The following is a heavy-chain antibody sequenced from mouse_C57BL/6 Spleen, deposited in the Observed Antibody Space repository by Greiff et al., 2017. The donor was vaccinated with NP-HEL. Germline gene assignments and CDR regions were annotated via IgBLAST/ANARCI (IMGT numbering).Heavy chain of an antibody. CDR1: GFSLTSYA. Sequence: QVQLKQSGPGLVAPSQSLSITCTVSGFSLTSYAISWVRQPPGQGLEWLGVIWTGGGTSYNSALKSRLSISKDNSKSQVFLKLNSLQTDDTARYFCATGTGNYFDYWGQGTTLTVSS. J-gene: IGHJ2*01. D-gene: IGHD3-3*01. CDR3: ATGTGNYFDY. V-gene: IGHV2-9-1*01. CDR2: IWTGGGT.